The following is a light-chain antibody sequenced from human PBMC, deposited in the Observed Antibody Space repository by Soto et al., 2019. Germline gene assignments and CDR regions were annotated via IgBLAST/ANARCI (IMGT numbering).Light chain of an antibody. CDR1: SSDVGTYNL. V-gene: IGLV2-23*01. CDR3: CSYAGSSTSYF. CDR2: EGS. Sequence: QSVLTQPASVSGSPGQSITISFTGTSSDVGTYNLVSWYHHHPGKAPKLMIYEGSKRPSVVSNRFSGCKSGNTASLTISGLQAEDEADYYCCSYAGSSTSYFFGTGTKVTVL. J-gene: IGLJ1*01.